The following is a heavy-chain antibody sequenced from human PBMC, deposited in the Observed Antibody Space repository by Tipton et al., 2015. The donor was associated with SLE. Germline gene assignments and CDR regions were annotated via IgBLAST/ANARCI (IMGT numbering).Heavy chain of an antibody. D-gene: IGHD3-22*01. CDR1: GGSFSGYY. Sequence: TLSLTCAVYGGSFSGYYWSWIRQPPGKGLEWIGHIYTSESTIYNPSLKSRVTFSVDTSKNQFSLRLSSVTAADTAVYYCARSSGYYHPFDYWGQGTLVTVSS. V-gene: IGHV4-4*09. CDR2: IYTSEST. J-gene: IGHJ4*02. CDR3: ARSSGYYHPFDY.